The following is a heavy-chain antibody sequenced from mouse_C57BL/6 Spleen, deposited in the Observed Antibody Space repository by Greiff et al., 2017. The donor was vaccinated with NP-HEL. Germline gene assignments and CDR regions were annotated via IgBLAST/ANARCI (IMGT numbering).Heavy chain of an antibody. J-gene: IGHJ2*01. CDR1: GYSITSGYY. V-gene: IGHV3-6*01. CDR2: ISYDGSN. CDR3: ARGGIYDGFYFDY. D-gene: IGHD2-3*01. Sequence: EVQVVESGPGLVKPSQSLSLTCSVTGYSITSGYYWNWIRQFPGSKLEWMGYISYDGSNNYNPSLKNRISITRDTSKNQFFLKLNAVTTEDTATYYCARGGIYDGFYFDYWGQGTTLTVSS.